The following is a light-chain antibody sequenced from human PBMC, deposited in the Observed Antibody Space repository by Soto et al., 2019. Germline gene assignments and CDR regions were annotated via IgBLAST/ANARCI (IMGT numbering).Light chain of an antibody. CDR1: QSISSR. CDR3: QQYNSYPWT. J-gene: IGKJ1*01. Sequence: DIQMTQSPSTLSASVGDRATITCRASQSISSRLAWYQQKPGKAPKLLIYKASSLESGVPSRFSGSGSGTEVTLNISSLQPDDFATYYCQQYNSYPWTFGQGTKVEI. CDR2: KAS. V-gene: IGKV1-5*03.